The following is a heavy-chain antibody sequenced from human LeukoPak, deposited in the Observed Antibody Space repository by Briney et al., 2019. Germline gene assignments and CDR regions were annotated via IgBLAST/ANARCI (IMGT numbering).Heavy chain of an antibody. J-gene: IGHJ5*02. CDR3: ARVPGLRAADKKKGVGWFDP. V-gene: IGHV4-39*07. CDR2: IYYSGST. D-gene: IGHD4-17*01. Sequence: PSETLSLTCTVSGGSISSSSYYWGWIRQPPGKGLEWIGSIYYSGSTYYNPSLKSRVTISVDTSKNQFSLKLSSVTAADTAVYYCARVPGLRAADKKKGVGWFDPWGQGTLVTVSS. CDR1: GGSISSSSYY.